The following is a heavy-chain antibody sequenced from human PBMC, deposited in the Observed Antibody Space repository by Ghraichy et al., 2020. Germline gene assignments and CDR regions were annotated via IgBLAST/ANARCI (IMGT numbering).Heavy chain of an antibody. CDR3: ARGRVVTTLSIGRYYMDV. V-gene: IGHV4-34*01. CDR1: GGSFSGYY. J-gene: IGHJ6*03. CDR2: INHSGST. Sequence: SETLSLTCAVYGGSFSGYYWSWIRQPPGKGLEWIGEINHSGSTNYNPSLKSRVTISVDTSKNQFSLKLSSVTAADTAVYYCARGRVVTTLSIGRYYMDVWGKGTTVTVSS. D-gene: IGHD4-11*01.